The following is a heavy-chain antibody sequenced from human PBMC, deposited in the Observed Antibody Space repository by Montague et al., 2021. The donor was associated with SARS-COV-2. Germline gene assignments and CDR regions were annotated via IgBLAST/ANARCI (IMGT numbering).Heavy chain of an antibody. CDR2: IYYSGST. CDR3: ARGGTIFGVVIHPFDY. V-gene: IGHV4-31*03. Sequence: TLSLTCTVSGGSISSGGYYWSWIRQHPGKGLEWIGYIYYSGSTYYNPSLKSRVTISVDTSKNQFSLKLSSVTAADTAVYYCARGGTIFGVVIHPFDYWGQGTLVTVYS. J-gene: IGHJ4*02. D-gene: IGHD3-3*01. CDR1: GGSISSGGYY.